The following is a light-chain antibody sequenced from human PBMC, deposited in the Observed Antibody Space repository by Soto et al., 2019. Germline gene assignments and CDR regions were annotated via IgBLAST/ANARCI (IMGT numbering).Light chain of an antibody. CDR2: WAS. CDR3: QQYYTTPIT. V-gene: IGKV4-1*01. J-gene: IGKJ4*01. CDR1: QSALYSSNNKNY. Sequence: DLLMSPSPDSLALSLSERYTTNCKSSQSALYSSNNKNYLAWYQQKLGQPPKLLIYWASTRESGVPDRFSGSGSGTDFTLTISSLQAEDVAVYYCQQYYTTPITFGGGTKVDIK.